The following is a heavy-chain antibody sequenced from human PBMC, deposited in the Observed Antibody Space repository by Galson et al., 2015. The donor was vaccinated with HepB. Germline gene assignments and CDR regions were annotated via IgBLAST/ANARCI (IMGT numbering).Heavy chain of an antibody. J-gene: IGHJ4*02. D-gene: IGHD5-12*01. Sequence: SVKVSCKASGYIFTIYAIHWVRQAPGQRLEWMGWINAGNGNTKYSQKFQGRVTITRDTSASTAYMEVTSLRSEDTAVYYCARGEISGYSSLDYWGQGTLVTVSS. CDR2: INAGNGNT. CDR3: ARGEISGYSSLDY. CDR1: GYIFTIYA. V-gene: IGHV1-3*01.